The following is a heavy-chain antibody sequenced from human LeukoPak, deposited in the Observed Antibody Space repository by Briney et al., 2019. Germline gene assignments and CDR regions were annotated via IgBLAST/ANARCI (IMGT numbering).Heavy chain of an antibody. CDR1: GFAFSRNG. J-gene: IGHJ4*02. CDR2: ISYDGNNK. Sequence: GGSLRLSCAASGFAFSRNGMHWVRQAPGKGLDWVAVISYDGNNKYYADSVKGRFTISRDNSKNTLYLQMNSLRAEDTAVYYCARDCTNGVCYQFDYWGQGTLVTVSS. V-gene: IGHV3-30*03. D-gene: IGHD2-8*01. CDR3: ARDCTNGVCYQFDY.